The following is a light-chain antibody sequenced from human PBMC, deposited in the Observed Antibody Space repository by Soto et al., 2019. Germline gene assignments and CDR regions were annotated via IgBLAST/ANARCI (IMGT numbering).Light chain of an antibody. CDR2: AAP. V-gene: IGKV1-9*01. CDR1: QGISSY. J-gene: IGKJ4*01. Sequence: DIQLTQSRSFLSASVGDRVTITCRASQGISSYLAWYQQRAGKAPKFLMYAAPTLQNGVPSRFSGSGSGTEFALTISSLQPEDFATYYCQQLKTYPLTFGGGTKVEI. CDR3: QQLKTYPLT.